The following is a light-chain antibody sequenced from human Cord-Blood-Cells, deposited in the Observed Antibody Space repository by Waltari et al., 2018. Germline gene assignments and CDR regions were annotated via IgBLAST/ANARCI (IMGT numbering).Light chain of an antibody. Sequence: QSALTHPASVSGSPGQSITISCTGTSSDVGGYNYVSWYQQHPGKAPKLMIYDVSNRRSGVSNRFSGSKSGDTAYLTISGLQAEDEADYYCSSYTSSSTLVFGGGTKLTVL. CDR3: SSYTSSSTLV. V-gene: IGLV2-14*01. CDR2: DVS. CDR1: SSDVGGYNY. J-gene: IGLJ3*02.